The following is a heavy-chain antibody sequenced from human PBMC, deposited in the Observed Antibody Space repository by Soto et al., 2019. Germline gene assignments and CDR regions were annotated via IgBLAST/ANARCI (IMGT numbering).Heavy chain of an antibody. J-gene: IGHJ5*01. CDR3: ASVGGSYEISWFYS. D-gene: IGHD1-26*01. Sequence: SETLSLTCTVSGGSVSSGSYYWSWIRQPPGKGLEWIGYIYYSGSTNYNPSLKSRVTISVDTSKNQFSLKLSSVTAADTAVYYCASVGGSYEISWFYSWAQGTLVPVS. CDR1: GGSVSSGSYY. CDR2: IYYSGST. V-gene: IGHV4-61*01.